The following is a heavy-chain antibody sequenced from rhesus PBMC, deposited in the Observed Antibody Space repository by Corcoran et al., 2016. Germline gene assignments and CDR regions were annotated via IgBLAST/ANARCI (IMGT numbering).Heavy chain of an antibody. V-gene: IGHV4-173*01. J-gene: IGHJ3*01. Sequence: QVQLQESGPGVVKPSETLSLTCAVSGGSISSNYWRWIRQPPGKGLEWIGRISGSGGSTDYNPSLKSRVTISTDTSKNLFSRKLSSVTAADTAVYYCARDRYYNIWTGFDAFDFWGQGLRVTVS. CDR1: GGSISSNY. D-gene: IGHD3-3*01. CDR2: ISGSGGST. CDR3: ARDRYYNIWTGFDAFDF.